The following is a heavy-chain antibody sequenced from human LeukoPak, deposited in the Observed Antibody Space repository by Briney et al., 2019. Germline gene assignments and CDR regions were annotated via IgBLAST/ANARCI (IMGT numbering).Heavy chain of an antibody. D-gene: IGHD6-19*01. Sequence: SQTLSLTCATSGDSVSSNSAAWNWIRQSPSRGLEWLGRTYYRSKWYNDYAVSVKSRITINPDTSKNQFSLQLNSVTPEDTAVYYCARDAPRGIAVAGNFDYWGQGTLVTVSS. V-gene: IGHV6-1*01. CDR3: ARDAPRGIAVAGNFDY. CDR2: TYYRSKWYN. CDR1: GDSVSSNSAA. J-gene: IGHJ4*02.